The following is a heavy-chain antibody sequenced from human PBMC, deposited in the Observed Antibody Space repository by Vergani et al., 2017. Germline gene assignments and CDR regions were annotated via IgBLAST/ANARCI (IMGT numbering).Heavy chain of an antibody. V-gene: IGHV1-69*13. CDR1: GGPFSSYA. J-gene: IGHJ6*02. D-gene: IGHD4-17*01. CDR2: IIPIFGTA. CDR3: AENYGIDYYYGMDV. Sequence: QVQLVQSGAEVKKPGSSVKVSSKASGGPFSSYAISWVRQAPGQGLEWMGRIIPIFGTANYAQKFQGRVTITADDSTSTAYMELSSLRSEDTAVYYCAENYGIDYYYGMDVWGQGTTVTVSS.